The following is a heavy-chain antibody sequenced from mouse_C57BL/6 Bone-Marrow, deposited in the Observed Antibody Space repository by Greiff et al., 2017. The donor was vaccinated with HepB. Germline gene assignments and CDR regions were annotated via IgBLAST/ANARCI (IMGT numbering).Heavy chain of an antibody. Sequence: DVKLVESGAELVRPGASVKLSCTASGFNIKDDYMHWVKQRPEQGLEWIGWIDPENGDTEYASKFQGKATITADTSSNTAYLQLSSLTSEDTAVYYCTKYEDSIDYWGQGTTLTVSS. CDR2: IDPENGDT. CDR3: TKYEDSIDY. J-gene: IGHJ2*01. CDR1: GFNIKDDY. D-gene: IGHD3-2*01. V-gene: IGHV14-4*01.